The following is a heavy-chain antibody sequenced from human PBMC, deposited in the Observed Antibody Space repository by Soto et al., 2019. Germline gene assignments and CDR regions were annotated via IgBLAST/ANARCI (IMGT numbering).Heavy chain of an antibody. Sequence: GSLRLSCAVSGFRFSGYGMPWVRQAPGKGLEWLAAISGDGSKKYFGDSVKGRFTISRDNSKNTLDLQINSLRAEDTAVYYCAKDRECQHNNHWPPCTWGQGT. CDR2: ISGDGSKK. CDR3: AKDRECQHNNHWPPCT. J-gene: IGHJ5*01. D-gene: IGHD2-2*01. V-gene: IGHV3-30*18. CDR1: GFRFSGYG.